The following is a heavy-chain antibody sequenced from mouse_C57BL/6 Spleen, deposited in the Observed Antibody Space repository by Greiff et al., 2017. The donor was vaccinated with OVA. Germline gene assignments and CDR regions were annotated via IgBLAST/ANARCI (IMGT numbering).Heavy chain of an antibody. V-gene: IGHV1-72*01. CDR2: IDPNRGGT. J-gene: IGHJ1*03. CDR3: ARSFITTPDV. Sequence: QVQLQQPGAELVKPGASVKLSCKASGYTFTSYWMHWVKQRPGRGLEWIGRIDPNRGGTKYNEKFKSKATLTVDKPSSTAYMQLSSLTSEDSAVYYCARSFITTPDVWGTGTTVTVSS. D-gene: IGHD1-2*01. CDR1: GYTFTSYW.